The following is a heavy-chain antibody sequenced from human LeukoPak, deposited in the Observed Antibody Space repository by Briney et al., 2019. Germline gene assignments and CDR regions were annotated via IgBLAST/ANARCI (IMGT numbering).Heavy chain of an antibody. V-gene: IGHV3-11*01. CDR2: ISSTDITK. CDR1: GFFSSDYY. D-gene: IGHD3-10*01. J-gene: IGHJ4*02. CDR3: ARGRFNTYYFDS. Sequence: VGSLRLSCAASGFFSSDYYMSWIRQAPGKGLEWISYISSTDITKYYAESVKGRFTISRDNAENSLFLQMNSLRVEDTAVYYCARGRFNTYYFDSWGQGTLVTVSS.